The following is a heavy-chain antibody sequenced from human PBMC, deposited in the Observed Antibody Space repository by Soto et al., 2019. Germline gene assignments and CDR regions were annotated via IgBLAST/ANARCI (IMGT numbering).Heavy chain of an antibody. V-gene: IGHV1-58*02. D-gene: IGHD2-2*01. CDR3: AALSSTSAQTRAHYYYYYGMDV. CDR1: GFTFTSSA. CDR2: IVVGSGNT. J-gene: IGHJ6*02. Sequence: SVKVSCKASGFTFTSSAMQWVRQARGQRLEWIGWIVVGSGNTNYAQKFQERVTITRDMSTSTAYMELSSLRSEDTAVYYCAALSSTSAQTRAHYYYYYGMDVWGQGTTVTVSS.